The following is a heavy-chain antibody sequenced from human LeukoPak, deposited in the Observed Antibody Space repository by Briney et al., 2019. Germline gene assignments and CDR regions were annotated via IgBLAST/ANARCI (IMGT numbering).Heavy chain of an antibody. J-gene: IGHJ4*02. CDR2: IESDGTST. CDR3: AKEFRGLGSFDY. D-gene: IGHD3-10*01. Sequence: HPGGSLRLSCAASGFTFSNYWMHWVRQAPGKGLVWVSRIESDGTSTSYADSVKGRFTMSRDNAKNTLYLQMISLRAEDTAVYYCAKEFRGLGSFDYWGQGTLVTVSS. CDR1: GFTFSNYW. V-gene: IGHV3-74*01.